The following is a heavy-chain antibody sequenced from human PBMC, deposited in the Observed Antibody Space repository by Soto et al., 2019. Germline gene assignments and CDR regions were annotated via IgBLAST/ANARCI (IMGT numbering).Heavy chain of an antibody. CDR1: GFTFSAYW. Sequence: EVQLVESGGGLVQPGGSLRLSCAASGFTFSAYWIHWVRQAPEKGLEWVSRIKTDGSSTDYADSVKGRFTISRDNATNILYLQMDSLRVEDTAVYYCAKRDGNPFGLFHWGQGTLVTVSS. CDR2: IKTDGSST. CDR3: AKRDGNPFGLFH. D-gene: IGHD3-10*01. J-gene: IGHJ4*02. V-gene: IGHV3-74*01.